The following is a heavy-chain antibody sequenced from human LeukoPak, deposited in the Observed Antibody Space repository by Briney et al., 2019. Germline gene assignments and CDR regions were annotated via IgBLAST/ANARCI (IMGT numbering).Heavy chain of an antibody. J-gene: IGHJ5*02. CDR3: ARGIVVITTDDGRWFDP. Sequence: VASVKVSCKASGYTFTGYYMHWVRQAPGQGLEWMGWINPNSGGTNYAQKFQGRVTMTRDTYITTAYMELSSLRSDDTAVYYCARGIVVITTDDGRWFDPWGQGTLVTVSS. CDR1: GYTFTGYY. CDR2: INPNSGGT. V-gene: IGHV1-2*02. D-gene: IGHD3-22*01.